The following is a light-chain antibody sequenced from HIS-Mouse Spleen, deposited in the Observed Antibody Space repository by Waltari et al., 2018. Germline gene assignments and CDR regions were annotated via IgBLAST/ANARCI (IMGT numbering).Light chain of an antibody. CDR2: DVS. V-gene: IGLV2-14*03. CDR1: SSDVAGYNY. Sequence: QSALTQPASVSGSPGQSIPISCTGTSSDVAGYNYFSWYLQHPGKAPKLMIYDVSNRPSGVSNRFSGSKSGNTASLTISGLQAEDEADYYCSSYTSSSTEVFGGGTKLTVL. CDR3: SSYTSSSTEV. J-gene: IGLJ2*01.